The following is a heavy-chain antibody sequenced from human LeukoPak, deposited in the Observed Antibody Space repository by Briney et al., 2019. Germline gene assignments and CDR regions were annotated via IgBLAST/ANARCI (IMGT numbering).Heavy chain of an antibody. D-gene: IGHD2-15*01. CDR1: GFTFSRFA. J-gene: IGHJ6*02. CDR2: ITGTGDGT. Sequence: VGSLRLSCAASGFTFSRFAMNWVRQAPGKGLEWVSTITGTGDGTYYADSVKGRFTISRDNSKNTLYLQMNSLRAEDTAVYYCARRHCSGGSCYSSYYLMDVWGQATSVPVSS. CDR3: ARRHCSGGSCYSSYYLMDV. V-gene: IGHV3-23*01.